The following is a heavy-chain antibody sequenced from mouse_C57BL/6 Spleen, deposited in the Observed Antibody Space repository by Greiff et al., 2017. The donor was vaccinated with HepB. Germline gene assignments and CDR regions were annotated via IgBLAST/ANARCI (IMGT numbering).Heavy chain of an antibody. CDR2: IYPRSGNT. D-gene: IGHD2-1*01. CDR3: ARVVYYGNSYYAMDY. J-gene: IGHJ4*01. Sequence: VKLQQSGAELARPGASVKLSCKASGYTFTSYGISWVKQRTGQGLEWIGEIYPRSGNTYYNEKFKGKATLTADKSSSTAYMELRSLTSEDSAVYFCARVVYYGNSYYAMDYWGQGTSVTVSS. V-gene: IGHV1-81*01. CDR1: GYTFTSYG.